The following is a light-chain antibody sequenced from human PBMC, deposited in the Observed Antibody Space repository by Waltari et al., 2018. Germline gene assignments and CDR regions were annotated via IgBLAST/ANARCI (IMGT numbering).Light chain of an antibody. V-gene: IGKV3-20*01. CDR3: QHYVSLPVT. CDR1: QSLSIY. Sequence: EIVLTQSPGTLSLSPGESATLSCRASQSLSIYLAWYQQKPGRAPRLRLYHASSRATGVPDRFSGSGSGTDFSLTISRLEPEDFAVYYCQHYVSLPVTFGQGTKVEIK. J-gene: IGKJ1*01. CDR2: HAS.